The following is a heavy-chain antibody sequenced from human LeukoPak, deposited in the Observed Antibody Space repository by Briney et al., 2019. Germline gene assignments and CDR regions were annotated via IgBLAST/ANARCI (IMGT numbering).Heavy chain of an antibody. CDR1: GFTFSSFG. CDR2: ISYDGSNE. Sequence: GGSLRLSCATSGFTFSSFGMHWVRQAPGKGLDWVTLISYDGSNEYYADSVKGRFTISRDNSKNTLYLQMNSLRAEDTAVYYCARDSGRYYDFDYWGQGTLVTVSS. D-gene: IGHD1-26*01. V-gene: IGHV3-30*03. J-gene: IGHJ4*02. CDR3: ARDSGRYYDFDY.